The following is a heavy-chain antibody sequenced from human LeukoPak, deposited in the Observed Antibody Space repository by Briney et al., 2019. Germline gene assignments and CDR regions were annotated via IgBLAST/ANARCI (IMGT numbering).Heavy chain of an antibody. CDR1: GDSISSYY. J-gene: IGHJ2*01. CDR3: ARLHRTVRGIWYFDL. D-gene: IGHD3-10*01. Sequence: PSETLSLTCTVSGDSISSYYWSWIRQPAGKGLEWIGRIFTSGTTKYNPSLMSRVAMSVDTSQNHFSLTLTSMTAADTAVYYCARLHRTVRGIWYFDLWGRGTLVTVSS. V-gene: IGHV4-4*07. CDR2: IFTSGTT.